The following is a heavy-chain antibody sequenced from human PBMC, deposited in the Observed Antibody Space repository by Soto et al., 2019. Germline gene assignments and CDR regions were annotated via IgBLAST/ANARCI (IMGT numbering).Heavy chain of an antibody. CDR2: ISAYNGNT. Sequence: GASVKVSCKASGYTFTSSGISWVRQAPGQGLEWMGWISAYNGNTSYAQKLQGRVTMTTDTSTSTAYMELRTLRSDDTAVYYCGRDYYDSSGYFPPYGFDIRGQGTMVTVS. V-gene: IGHV1-18*01. CDR3: GRDYYDSSGYFPPYGFDI. CDR1: GYTFTSSG. D-gene: IGHD3-22*01. J-gene: IGHJ3*02.